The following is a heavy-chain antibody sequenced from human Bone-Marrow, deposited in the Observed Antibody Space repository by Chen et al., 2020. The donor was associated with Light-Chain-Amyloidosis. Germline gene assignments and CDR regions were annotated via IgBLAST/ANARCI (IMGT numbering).Heavy chain of an antibody. CDR3: AREVTTSYGMDV. CDR1: GFTFSSYP. J-gene: IGHJ6*02. D-gene: IGHD5-18*01. Sequence: EVQLLESGGGLAQRGGSPRPSRAASGFTFSSYPMSWVRQAPGKGMEWITGISGSSSSTYNAHSGKSRISISRDNTNNTQFLRMSTLSAEDKYIEYCAREVTTSYGMDVCGQGTPVTVSS. V-gene: IGHV3-23*01. CDR2: ISGSSSST.